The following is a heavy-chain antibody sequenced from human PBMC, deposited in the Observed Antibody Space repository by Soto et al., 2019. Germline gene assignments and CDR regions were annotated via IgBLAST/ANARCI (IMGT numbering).Heavy chain of an antibody. J-gene: IGHJ5*02. CDR1: GGFVSPYF. CDR3: ARQRESYSSGWYSFDP. Sequence: QVQLQESGPGLVKPSETLSLTCAVSGGFVSPYFWSWIRRPPGKGLEWSGYIQDNGGTNYNPSLKSRITSSVDTPKNQVSLKLSSVTAADTAVYYCARQRESYSSGWYSFDPWGQGTLVTVSS. V-gene: IGHV4-59*08. D-gene: IGHD6-19*01. CDR2: IQDNGGT.